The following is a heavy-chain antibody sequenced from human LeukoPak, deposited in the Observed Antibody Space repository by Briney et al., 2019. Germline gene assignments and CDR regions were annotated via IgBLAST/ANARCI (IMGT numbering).Heavy chain of an antibody. J-gene: IGHJ4*02. Sequence: GGSLRLSCAASGFTSSNYWMTWVRQAPGKGLEWVANIKQDGNEKYYVDSVKGRFTISRDNAKNSLYLQMNSLRAEDTAVYYCASGFDSRFFDKWGQGTLVTVSS. V-gene: IGHV3-7*01. CDR2: IKQDGNEK. CDR3: ASGFDSRFFDK. D-gene: IGHD3-22*01. CDR1: GFTSSNYW.